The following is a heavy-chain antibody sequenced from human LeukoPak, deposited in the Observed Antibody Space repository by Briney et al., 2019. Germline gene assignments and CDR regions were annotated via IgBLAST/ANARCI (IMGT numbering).Heavy chain of an antibody. CDR3: ARVGGITMIVVLIGDAFDI. D-gene: IGHD3-22*01. J-gene: IGHJ3*02. Sequence: GGSLRLSCAASGFTFSSYGMHWVRQAPGKGLEWVAVISYDGSNKYYADSVKGRFTISRDNSKNTLYLQMNSLRAEDTAVYYCARVGGITMIVVLIGDAFDIWGQGTMVTVSS. V-gene: IGHV3-30*03. CDR1: GFTFSSYG. CDR2: ISYDGSNK.